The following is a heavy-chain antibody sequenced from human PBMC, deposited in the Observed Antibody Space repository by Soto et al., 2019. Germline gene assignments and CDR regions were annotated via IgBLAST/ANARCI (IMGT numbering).Heavy chain of an antibody. CDR2: IYYSGST. D-gene: IGHD3-16*01. CDR1: GGSISSYY. Sequence: SETLSLTCTVSGGSISSYYWSWIRQPPGKGLEWIGYIYYSGSTNYNPSLKSRVTISVDTSKNQFSLKLSSVTAADTAVYYCARVDVMIANFDYWGQGTLVTVSS. J-gene: IGHJ4*02. V-gene: IGHV4-59*08. CDR3: ARVDVMIANFDY.